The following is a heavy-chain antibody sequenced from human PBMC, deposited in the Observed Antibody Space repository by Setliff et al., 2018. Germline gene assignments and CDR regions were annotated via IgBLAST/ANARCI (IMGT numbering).Heavy chain of an antibody. CDR1: GYSFTSYG. CDR2: ISAKNGNR. V-gene: IGHV1-18*01. CDR3: AREGVDTRSSTDYRYYMDV. J-gene: IGHJ6*03. Sequence: ASVKVSCKASGYSFTSYGISWVRQAPGQGLEWMGWISAKNGNRNYAQKLQGRVTMTTDTSTSTAYMEVRSLRSDDTAVYYCAREGVDTRSSTDYRYYMDVWGKGTTVTVSS. D-gene: IGHD5-18*01.